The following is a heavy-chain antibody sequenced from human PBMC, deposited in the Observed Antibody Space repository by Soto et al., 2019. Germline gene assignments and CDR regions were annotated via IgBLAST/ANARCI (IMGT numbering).Heavy chain of an antibody. D-gene: IGHD6-6*01. J-gene: IGHJ4*02. Sequence: GGSLRLSCAASGFTFDDYAMHWVRQAPGKGLEWVSGISWNSGSIGYADSVKGRFTISRDNAKNSLYLQMNSLRAEDTALYYCAKAAQLTGGYFDYWGQGTLVTVSS. V-gene: IGHV3-9*01. CDR2: ISWNSGSI. CDR3: AKAAQLTGGYFDY. CDR1: GFTFDDYA.